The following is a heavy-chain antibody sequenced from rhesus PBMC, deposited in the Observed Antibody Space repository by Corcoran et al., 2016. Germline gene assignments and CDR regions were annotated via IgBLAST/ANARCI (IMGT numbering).Heavy chain of an antibody. CDR3: ARVRGYSGYGFFDY. V-gene: IGHV3S18*01. D-gene: IGHD5-42*01. CDR1: GFSFSDYY. Sequence: EVQLVESGGGLAKPGGSLRLSCAASGFSFSDYYMYWVRQAPGKGLEWVLGFSYTGGSTYYADSVDGRFTISRENAKNTLYLQMDSLRAEDTAVYYCARVRGYSGYGFFDYWGQGVLVTVSS. J-gene: IGHJ4*01. CDR2: FSYTGGST.